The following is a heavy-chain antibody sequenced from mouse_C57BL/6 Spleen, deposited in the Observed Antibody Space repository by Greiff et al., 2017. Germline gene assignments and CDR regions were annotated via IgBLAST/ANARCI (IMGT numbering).Heavy chain of an antibody. CDR2: INPGSGGT. Sequence: VQLQQSGAELVRPGTSVKVSCKASGYAFTNYLIEWVKQRPGQGLEWIGVINPGSGGTNYNEKFKGKATLTADKSSSTAYMQLSSLTSEDSAVYFCARDYGYSAGFAYWGQGTLVTVSA. V-gene: IGHV1-54*01. CDR1: GYAFTNYL. J-gene: IGHJ3*01. D-gene: IGHD2-2*01. CDR3: ARDYGYSAGFAY.